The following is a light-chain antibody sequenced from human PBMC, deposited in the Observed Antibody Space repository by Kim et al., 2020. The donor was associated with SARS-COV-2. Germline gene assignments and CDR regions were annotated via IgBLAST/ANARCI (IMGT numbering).Light chain of an antibody. V-gene: IGLV3-25*03. CDR1: ALPGQH. CDR3: QSADSSGTYV. J-gene: IGLJ1*01. CDR2: KEG. Sequence: VSPGQTARITGAGDALPGQHASWYQQKSGQAPCLVIYKEGERPSGIPERFSGSSSGTTVTLTISGVQAEDDADYYCQSADSSGTYVFGSGTKVTVL.